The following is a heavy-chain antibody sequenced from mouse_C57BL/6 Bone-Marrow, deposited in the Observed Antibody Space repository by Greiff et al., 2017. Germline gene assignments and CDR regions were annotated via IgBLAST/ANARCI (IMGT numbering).Heavy chain of an antibody. CDR2: IDPSDSET. J-gene: IGHJ1*03. CDR1: GYTFTSYW. Sequence: QVQLQQPGAELVRPGSSVKLSCKASGYTFTSYWMHWVKQRPIQGLEWIGNIDPSDSETHYNQKFKDKATLTVDKSSSTAYMQLSSLTSEDSAVYYCAMKDYDYDPWYFDVWGTGTTVTVSS. V-gene: IGHV1-52*01. D-gene: IGHD2-4*01. CDR3: AMKDYDYDPWYFDV.